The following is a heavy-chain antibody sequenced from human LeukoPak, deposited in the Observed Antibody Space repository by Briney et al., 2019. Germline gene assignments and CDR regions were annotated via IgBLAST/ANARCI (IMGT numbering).Heavy chain of an antibody. V-gene: IGHV5-10-1*01. CDR2: IDPTDSYT. Sequence: GESLKISCKGSGYSFTNYWISWVRQTPGRGLEWMGRIDPTDSYTNYSPSFQGHVTISADKSISTAYLQWSSLKASDTAMYYCARRTAVAGTGLDYWGQGTLVTVSS. CDR3: ARRTAVAGTGLDY. D-gene: IGHD6-19*01. J-gene: IGHJ4*02. CDR1: GYSFTNYW.